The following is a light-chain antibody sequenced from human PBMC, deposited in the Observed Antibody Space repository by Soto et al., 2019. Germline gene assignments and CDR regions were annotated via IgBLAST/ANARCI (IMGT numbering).Light chain of an antibody. V-gene: IGKV4-1*01. J-gene: IGKJ5*01. CDR1: QTVLNRSNNRSY. Sequence: DIVITQSPATLAVSLGGGATINCKSSQTVLNRSNNRSYLAWYQQKPGQPPKVLIYWAVTRGSGVPDRFSGSGSGTDFTLTISSLQAEDVTVYYCQQYYTTPITFGQGTRLEIK. CDR2: WAV. CDR3: QQYYTTPIT.